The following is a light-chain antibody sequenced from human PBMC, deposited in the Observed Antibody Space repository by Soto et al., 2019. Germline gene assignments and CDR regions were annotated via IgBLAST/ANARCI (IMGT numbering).Light chain of an antibody. CDR3: QQYHSFSWT. CDR1: QIISRF. J-gene: IGKJ1*01. Sequence: DIHMTQSPSTLSASVGDRVTITCRASQIISRFLAWYQQKPGKAPNLLIYDASSLESGVPSRFSGSGSGTEFTLTISSLQPDDFATYYCQQYHSFSWTFGQGTKVEIK. CDR2: DAS. V-gene: IGKV1-5*01.